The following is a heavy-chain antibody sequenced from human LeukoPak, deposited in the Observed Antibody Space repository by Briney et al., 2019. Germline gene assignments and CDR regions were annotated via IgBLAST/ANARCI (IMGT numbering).Heavy chain of an antibody. J-gene: IGHJ4*02. V-gene: IGHV3-9*01. CDR3: AKGGAGRHYFDY. Sequence: SLILSCAASGFTFDDYAMHWVRQAAGEGLELGSCNSWNSGSICYADSVKGRFTISRENAKKSLHLQMDSLRAEDTALYCCAKGGAGRHYFDYWGQGTLVTVCS. CDR2: NSWNSGSI. CDR1: GFTFDDYA. D-gene: IGHD1-26*01.